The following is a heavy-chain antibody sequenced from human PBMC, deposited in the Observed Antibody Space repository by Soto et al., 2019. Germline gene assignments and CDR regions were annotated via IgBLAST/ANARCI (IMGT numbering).Heavy chain of an antibody. Sequence: GGSLRLSCAASGFTFSSYGMHWVRQAPGKGLEWVAVIWYDGSNKYYADSVKGRFTISRDNSKNTLYLQMNSLRAEDTAVYYCARDYGVRGVIYGMDVWGQGTTVTVSS. CDR2: IWYDGSNK. D-gene: IGHD3-10*01. J-gene: IGHJ6*02. CDR1: GFTFSSYG. V-gene: IGHV3-33*01. CDR3: ARDYGVRGVIYGMDV.